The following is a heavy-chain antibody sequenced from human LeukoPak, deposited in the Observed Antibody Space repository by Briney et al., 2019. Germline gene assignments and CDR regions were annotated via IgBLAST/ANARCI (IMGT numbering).Heavy chain of an antibody. Sequence: PGGSLRLSCAASGFTFSSYAMSWVRQAPGKGLEWVSTISGSGGSTYYTDSVKGRFTISRDNSKNTLYLQMNSLRAEDTAVYYCAKDQPVTGPVVYALYIPSYYFDYWGQGTLVTVSS. CDR2: ISGSGGST. D-gene: IGHD2-8*02. CDR1: GFTFSSYA. CDR3: AKDQPVTGPVVYALYIPSYYFDY. J-gene: IGHJ4*02. V-gene: IGHV3-23*01.